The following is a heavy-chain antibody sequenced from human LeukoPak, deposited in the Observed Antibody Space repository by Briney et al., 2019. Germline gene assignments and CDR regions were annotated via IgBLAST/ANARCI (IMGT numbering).Heavy chain of an antibody. CDR2: FDPEDGET. CDR1: GYTLTELF. Sequence: ASVKVSCKVSGYTLTELFMHWVRQAPGKGLEWMGGFDPEDGETIYAQKFQGRVTMTEDTSTDTAYMELSSLRSEDTAVYYCATDRGLDSGIDYWGQGTLVTVSS. J-gene: IGHJ4*02. D-gene: IGHD1-26*01. V-gene: IGHV1-24*01. CDR3: ATDRGLDSGIDY.